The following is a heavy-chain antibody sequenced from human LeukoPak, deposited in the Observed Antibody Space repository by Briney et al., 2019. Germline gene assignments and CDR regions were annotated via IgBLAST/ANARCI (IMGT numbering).Heavy chain of an antibody. J-gene: IGHJ4*02. CDR1: SESFSGYF. CDR3: ARAGGSYDFDY. Sequence: PSETLSLTCAIYSESFSGYFWSWIRQPPGKGLEWIGYIYYSGSTNYNPSLKSRVTISVDTSKNQFSLKLSSVTAADTAVYYCARAGGSYDFDYWGQGTLVTVSS. CDR2: IYYSGST. D-gene: IGHD1-26*01. V-gene: IGHV4-59*01.